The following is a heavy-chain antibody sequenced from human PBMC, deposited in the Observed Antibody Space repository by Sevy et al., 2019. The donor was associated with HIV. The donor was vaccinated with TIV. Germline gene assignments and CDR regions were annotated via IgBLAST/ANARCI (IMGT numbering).Heavy chain of an antibody. CDR3: ARAQQVTMLVVIGGLYFDL. CDR1: GFTFSSNW. J-gene: IGHJ4*02. V-gene: IGHV3-7*01. Sequence: GGSLRLSCVASGFTFSSNWMTWVRQAPGKGLEWVANVKQDMSEKYYADSLKGRFTISRDNAKNSLYLQMNSRRAEDTAVYYCARAQQVTMLVVIGGLYFDLWGQGTLVTVSS. CDR2: VKQDMSEK. D-gene: IGHD2-21*01.